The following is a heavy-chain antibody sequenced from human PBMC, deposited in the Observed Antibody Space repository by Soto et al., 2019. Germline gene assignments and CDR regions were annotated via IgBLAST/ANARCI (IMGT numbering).Heavy chain of an antibody. Sequence: GGSLRLSCAASGFTFSSYGMHWVRQAPGKGLEWVAVISYEGSNKYYGASVKGRFPISRDNSKNTLYLQMNSLRAEDTAVYYCAKDLADVAGGPFDYWGQGT. CDR3: AKDLADVAGGPFDY. D-gene: IGHD6-19*01. CDR2: ISYEGSNK. J-gene: IGHJ4*02. V-gene: IGHV3-30*18. CDR1: GFTFSSYG.